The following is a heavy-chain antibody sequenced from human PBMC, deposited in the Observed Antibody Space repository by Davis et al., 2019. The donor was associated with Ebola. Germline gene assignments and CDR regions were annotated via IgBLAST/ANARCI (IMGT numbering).Heavy chain of an antibody. J-gene: IGHJ6*02. CDR2: IWYDGSNK. CDR3: AREDCSSTSCYYYYGMDV. CDR1: GFTFSSYG. V-gene: IGHV3-33*01. Sequence: PGGSLRLSCAASGFTFSSYGMHWVRQAPGKGLEWVAVIWYDGSNKYYADSVKGRFTISRDNSKNTLYLQMNSLRAEDTAVYYCAREDCSSTSCYYYYGMDVWGQGTTVTVSS. D-gene: IGHD2-2*01.